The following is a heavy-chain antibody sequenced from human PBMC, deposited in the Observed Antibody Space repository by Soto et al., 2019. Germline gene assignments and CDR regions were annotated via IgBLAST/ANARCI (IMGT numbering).Heavy chain of an antibody. CDR3: VSMVFNADGCLPYYLSVTDF. V-gene: IGHV5-51*01. Sequence: GKGLEWMGIIYPGDSKTTYSPSFQGQVTISADKSISTAYLQWSSLKASDTAMYYFVSMVFNADGCLPYYLSVTDFWGNGTTVTVSP. D-gene: IGHD3-10*01. J-gene: IGHJ6*04. CDR2: IYPGDSKT.